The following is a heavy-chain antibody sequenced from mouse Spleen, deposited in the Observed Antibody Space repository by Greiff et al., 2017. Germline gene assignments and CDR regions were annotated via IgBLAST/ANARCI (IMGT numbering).Heavy chain of an antibody. Sequence: EVQLVESGGGLVKPGGSLKLSCAASGFTFSDYGIHWVRQAPEKGLEWVAYISSGSSTIYYADTVKGRFTISRDNAKNTLFLQMTSLRSEDTAMYYCASMDYWGQGTSVTVSS. J-gene: IGHJ4*01. CDR2: ISSGSSTI. CDR1: GFTFSDYG. V-gene: IGHV5-17*01. CDR3: ASMDY.